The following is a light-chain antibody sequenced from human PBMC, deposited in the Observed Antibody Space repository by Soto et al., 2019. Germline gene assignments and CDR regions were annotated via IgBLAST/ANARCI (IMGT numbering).Light chain of an antibody. Sequence: DIQMPQSPSSLCASVGGRVTITCRASQRIITYLNWYQQKPGKAPKVLIYAASSLQGGVPSRVSGSGSGTDFTLTISSLQPEDGATDDGQQRYSTPITFGQGTRLEI. CDR2: AAS. V-gene: IGKV1-39*01. CDR3: QQRYSTPIT. CDR1: QRIITY. J-gene: IGKJ5*01.